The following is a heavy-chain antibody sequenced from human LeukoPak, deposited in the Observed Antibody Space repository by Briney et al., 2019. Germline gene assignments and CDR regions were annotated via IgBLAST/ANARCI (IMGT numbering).Heavy chain of an antibody. V-gene: IGHV3-23*01. CDR2: IGGSGGST. D-gene: IGHD2-15*01. CDR3: AKDRPDNVVVVAATGASDFDY. J-gene: IGHJ4*02. Sequence: PGGSLRLSCAASGFTFSSYAMSWVRQAPGKGLEWVSAIGGSGGSTYYADSVKGRFTISRDNSKNTLYLQMNSLRAEDTAVYYCAKDRPDNVVVVAATGASDFDYWGQGTLVTVSS. CDR1: GFTFSSYA.